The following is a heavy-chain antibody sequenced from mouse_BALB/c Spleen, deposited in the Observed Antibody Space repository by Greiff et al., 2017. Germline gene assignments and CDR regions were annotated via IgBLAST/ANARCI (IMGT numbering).Heavy chain of an antibody. CDR1: GYTFTDYA. Sequence: QVQLQQSGPELVRPGVSVKISCKGSGYTFTDYAMHWVKQSHAKSLEWIGVISTYYGNTNYNQKFKGKATMTVDKSSSTAYMELARLTSEDSAIYYCARGSSGRYFDYWGQGTTLTVSS. CDR2: ISTYYGNT. V-gene: IGHV1-67*01. CDR3: ARGSSGRYFDY. D-gene: IGHD3-1*01. J-gene: IGHJ2*01.